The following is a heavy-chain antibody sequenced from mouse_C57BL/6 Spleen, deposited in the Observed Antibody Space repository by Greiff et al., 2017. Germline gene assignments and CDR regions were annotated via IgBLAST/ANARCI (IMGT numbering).Heavy chain of an antibody. CDR2: LDPEDGDT. Sequence: EVQLQQSGAELVRPGASVKLSCTASGFNIKDYYMHWVKQRPEQGLEWIGRLDPEDGDTEYAPKFQGKATMTADTSSNTAYLQLSSLTSEDTAVYYCTSTGGYYAMDYWGQGTSVTVSS. D-gene: IGHD4-1*01. CDR3: TSTGGYYAMDY. CDR1: GFNIKDYY. V-gene: IGHV14-1*01. J-gene: IGHJ4*01.